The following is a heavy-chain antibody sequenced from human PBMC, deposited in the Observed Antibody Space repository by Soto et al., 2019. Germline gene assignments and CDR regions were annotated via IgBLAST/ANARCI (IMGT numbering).Heavy chain of an antibody. V-gene: IGHV3-23*01. CDR2: ISGSGGST. Sequence: GGSLRLSCAASGFTFRSYAMSWVRQAPGKGLEWVSTISGSGGSTNYADSGKGRFTIPRDNSKNTLYLQMNSLRAEDTAVYYCAKVPYYDILTGYGSFDYWGQGTLVTVSS. D-gene: IGHD3-9*01. J-gene: IGHJ4*02. CDR3: AKVPYYDILTGYGSFDY. CDR1: GFTFRSYA.